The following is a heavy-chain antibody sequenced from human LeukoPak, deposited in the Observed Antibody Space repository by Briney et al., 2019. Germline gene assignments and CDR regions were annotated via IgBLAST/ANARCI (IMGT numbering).Heavy chain of an antibody. CDR1: GFTFSSYG. CDR3: TNSWFGKAALGWFDP. D-gene: IGHD3-10*01. J-gene: IGHJ5*02. V-gene: IGHV3-30*18. Sequence: GGSLRLSCAASGFTFSSYGMHWVRQAPGKGLEWVAVISYDGSNKYYADSVKGRFTISRDNSKNTLYLQMNSLRAEDTAVYYCTNSWFGKAALGWFDPWGQGTLVTVSS. CDR2: ISYDGSNK.